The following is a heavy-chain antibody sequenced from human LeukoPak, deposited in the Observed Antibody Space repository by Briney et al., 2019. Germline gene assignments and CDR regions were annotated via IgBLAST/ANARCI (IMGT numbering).Heavy chain of an antibody. D-gene: IGHD3-10*01. Sequence: SETLSLTCTVSGGSISSYYWRWIRQPPGKGLEWIGYIYYSGSTNYNPSLKSRVTISVDTSKNQFSLKLSSVTAADTAVYYCAGQNLLFGELLSWGQGTLVTVSS. CDR2: IYYSGST. J-gene: IGHJ5*02. CDR3: AGQNLLFGELLS. CDR1: GGSISSYY. V-gene: IGHV4-59*08.